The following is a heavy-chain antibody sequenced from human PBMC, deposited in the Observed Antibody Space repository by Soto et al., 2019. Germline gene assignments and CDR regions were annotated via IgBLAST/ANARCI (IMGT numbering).Heavy chain of an antibody. J-gene: IGHJ6*02. CDR1: GYDFTRNW. Sequence: PGESLKISCETSGYDFTRNWIGWVRQRPWKGLEWVGLVYPRGSDDRYSPSFRGHVSMSADESVRTAYLQWTSLEASDTAIYYCARKFCTTTDCSVYFDNWGQGTTMTV. CDR3: ARKFCTTTDCSVYFDN. CDR2: VYPRGSDD. V-gene: IGHV5-51*01. D-gene: IGHD2-8*01.